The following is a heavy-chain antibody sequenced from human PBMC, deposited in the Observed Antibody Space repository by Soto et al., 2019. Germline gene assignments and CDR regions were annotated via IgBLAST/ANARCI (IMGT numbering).Heavy chain of an antibody. D-gene: IGHD3-16*01. CDR2: ISGSGGST. J-gene: IGHJ6*03. CDR1: GFTFSSYA. CDR3: AKDAYPYHYYYYYMDV. V-gene: IGHV3-23*01. Sequence: PGGSLRLSCAASGFTFSSYAMSWVRQAPGKGLEWVSAISGSGGSTYYADSVKGRFTISRDNSKNTLYLQMNSLRAEDTAVYYCAKDAYPYHYYYYYMDVWGKGTTVTVSS.